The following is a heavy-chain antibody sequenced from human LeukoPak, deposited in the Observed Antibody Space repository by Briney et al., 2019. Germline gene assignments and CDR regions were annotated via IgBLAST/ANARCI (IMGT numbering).Heavy chain of an antibody. CDR2: ISGGGTT. D-gene: IGHD1-14*01. Sequence: PGGSLRLSCSASGFTFSSYPMHWVRQAPGKGLEYVSSISGGGTTDYADSVRGRFAISRDNSKNTLYLQMSSLSPEDTAVYYCVRNLPMDYWGQGTLVTAPS. V-gene: IGHV3-64D*06. CDR1: GFTFSSYP. J-gene: IGHJ4*02. CDR3: VRNLPMDY.